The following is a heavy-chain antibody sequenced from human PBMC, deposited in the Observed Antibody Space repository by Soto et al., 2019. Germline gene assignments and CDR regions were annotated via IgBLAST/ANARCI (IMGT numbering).Heavy chain of an antibody. V-gene: IGHV4-34*01. CDR3: ARIDSSSWYGCDY. Sequence: PSETLSLTCAVYGGSFSGYYWSWIRQPPGKGLEWIGEINHSGSTNYNPSLKGRVTMSVDTSRNQFSLKLTSVTAADTAVYYCARIDSSSWYGCDYWGQGTLVTVSS. CDR1: GGSFSGYY. J-gene: IGHJ4*02. CDR2: INHSGST. D-gene: IGHD6-13*01.